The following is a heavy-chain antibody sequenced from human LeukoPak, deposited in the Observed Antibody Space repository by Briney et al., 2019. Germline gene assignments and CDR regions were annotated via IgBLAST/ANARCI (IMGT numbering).Heavy chain of an antibody. V-gene: IGHV3-23*01. J-gene: IGHJ4*02. CDR1: GFAFSSYA. Sequence: GGSLRLSCAASGFAFSSYAMTWVRQAPGKGLEWVSALTGSGGSTHYADSVKGRFTISRDNSKNTLYLQMNSLRAEDTAVYFCAREYGSGSYYYDYWGQGTLVTVSS. CDR3: AREYGSGSYYYDY. D-gene: IGHD3-10*01. CDR2: LTGSGGST.